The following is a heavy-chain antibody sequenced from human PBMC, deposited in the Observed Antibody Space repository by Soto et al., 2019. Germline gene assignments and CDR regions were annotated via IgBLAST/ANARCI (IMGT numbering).Heavy chain of an antibody. J-gene: IGHJ4*02. CDR2: IYYSGST. V-gene: IGHV4-39*02. Sequence: SETLSLTCTVSGGSISSSSYYWGWIRQPPGKGLEWIGSIYYSGSTYYNPSLKSRVTISVDTSKNQFSLRAEDTAVYYCARDSYYYDSSGYQAWDYWGQGTLVTVSS. CDR1: GGSISSSSYY. D-gene: IGHD3-22*01. CDR3: ARDSYYYDSSGYQAWDY.